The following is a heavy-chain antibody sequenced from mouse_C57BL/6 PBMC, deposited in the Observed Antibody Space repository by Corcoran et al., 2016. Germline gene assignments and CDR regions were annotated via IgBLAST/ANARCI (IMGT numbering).Heavy chain of an antibody. Sequence: DVQLQESGPGLVKPSQSLSLTCSVTGYSITSGYYWNWIRQFPGNKLEWMGYISYDGSNNYNPSLKNRISITRDTSKNQFFLKLNSVTTEDTATYYCARIYDGYYSHFAYWGQGTLVTVSA. J-gene: IGHJ3*01. V-gene: IGHV3-6*01. D-gene: IGHD2-3*01. CDR3: ARIYDGYYSHFAY. CDR1: GYSITSGYY. CDR2: ISYDGSN.